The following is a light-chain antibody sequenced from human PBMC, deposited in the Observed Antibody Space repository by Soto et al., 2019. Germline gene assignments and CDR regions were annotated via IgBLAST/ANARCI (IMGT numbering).Light chain of an antibody. J-gene: IGKJ1*01. Sequence: GDRVTITCRASQRISYWLAWYHQKPGKAPKFLIYDVSTLESGVPSRFSGSGSGTEFTLTISSLQPDDFATYYCQQYHSWTFGQGTKVDIK. V-gene: IGKV1-5*01. CDR2: DVS. CDR1: QRISYW. CDR3: QQYHSWT.